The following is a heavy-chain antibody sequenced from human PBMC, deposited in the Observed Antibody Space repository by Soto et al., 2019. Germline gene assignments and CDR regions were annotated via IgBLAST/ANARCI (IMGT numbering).Heavy chain of an antibody. V-gene: IGHV3-74*01. CDR2: ISDDGARI. Sequence: PGGSLRLSCVASGLAFDQYWMHWVRQAAGKGLEWVSRISDDGARIDYADFVKGRFTISRDNAKNSLYLQMNSLRAEDTAVYYRARDYPARTWGQGTLVTV. CDR1: GLAFDQYW. CDR3: ARDYPART. J-gene: IGHJ5*02. D-gene: IGHD6-6*01.